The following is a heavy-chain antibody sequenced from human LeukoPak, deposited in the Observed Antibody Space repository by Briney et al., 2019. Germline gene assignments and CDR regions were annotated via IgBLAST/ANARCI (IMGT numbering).Heavy chain of an antibody. CDR1: GFTVSNNS. Sequence: GGSLRLSCAASGFTVSNNSMYWVRQAPGKGLEWVSVIHSDGNTLYADSVEGRFTISRDNFKNTVYLQMSSLRAEDTAVYYCAREGNRGVYDDGFDIWGQGTMVTVST. D-gene: IGHD5/OR15-5a*01. CDR2: IHSDGNT. J-gene: IGHJ3*02. CDR3: AREGNRGVYDDGFDI. V-gene: IGHV3-53*01.